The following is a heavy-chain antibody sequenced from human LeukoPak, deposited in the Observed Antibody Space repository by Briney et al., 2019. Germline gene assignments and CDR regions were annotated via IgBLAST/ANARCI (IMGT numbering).Heavy chain of an antibody. CDR2: ISYDGSNK. D-gene: IGHD1-26*01. CDR3: AKDEGSYCDY. V-gene: IGHV3-30*18. CDR1: GFTFSSYG. J-gene: IGHJ4*02. Sequence: GGSLRLSCAASGFTFSSYGMHWVRQAPGKRLEWVAVISYDGSNKYYADSVKGRFTISRDNSKNTLYLQMNSLRAEDTAVYYCAKDEGSYCDYWGQGTLVTVSS.